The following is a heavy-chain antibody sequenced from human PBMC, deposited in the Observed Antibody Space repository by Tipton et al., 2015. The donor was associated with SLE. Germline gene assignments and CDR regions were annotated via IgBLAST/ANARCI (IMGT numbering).Heavy chain of an antibody. CDR3: ARDYSRRGTFDY. CDR2: ISSSGTYI. Sequence: SLRLSCAASGFTFSSYGMNWVRQAPGKGLEWVSWISSSGTYIYYADSVKGRFTISRDNAKNSLFVEMNSLRAEDTAVYYCARDYSRRGTFDYWGQGTLVTVSS. CDR1: GFTFSSYG. V-gene: IGHV3-21*01. J-gene: IGHJ4*02. D-gene: IGHD6-13*01.